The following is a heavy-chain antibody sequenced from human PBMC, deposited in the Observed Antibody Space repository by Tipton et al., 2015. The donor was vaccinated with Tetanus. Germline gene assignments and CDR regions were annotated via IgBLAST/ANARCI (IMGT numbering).Heavy chain of an antibody. Sequence: QSGAEVKKPGSSVKVSCKASGATFSKYALNWVRQAPGQGLEWMGGIIPGFSTANYAQKFQDRLTITADESTSTVNMELSSLRSDDTAVYYCARGMDYDSSGIDDFWGQGTLVTVSS. V-gene: IGHV1-69*01. D-gene: IGHD3-22*01. CDR2: IIPGFSTA. CDR3: ARGMDYDSSGIDDF. J-gene: IGHJ4*02. CDR1: GATFSKYA.